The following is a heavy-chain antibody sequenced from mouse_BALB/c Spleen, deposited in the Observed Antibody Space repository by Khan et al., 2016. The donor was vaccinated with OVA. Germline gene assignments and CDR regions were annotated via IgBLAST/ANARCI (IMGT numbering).Heavy chain of an antibody. CDR3: ARIKKIVATYFDY. J-gene: IGHJ2*01. Sequence: QVKLQQSGAELVKAGASVKMSCKASGYTFTSYWMPWVKQRLGQGLEWFAETNPTNGRTYYNEKFKRKAKLTVDKPSSQAYMLLSGPTFEDAAVYYCARIKKIVATYFDYWGQGTTLTVSS. V-gene: IGHV1S81*02. D-gene: IGHD1-1*01. CDR1: GYTFTSYW. CDR2: TNPTNGRT.